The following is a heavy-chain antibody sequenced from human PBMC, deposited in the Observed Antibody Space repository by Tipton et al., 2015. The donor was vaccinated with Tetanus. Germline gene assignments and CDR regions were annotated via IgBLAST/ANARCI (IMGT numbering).Heavy chain of an antibody. CDR3: ARAHCSDGVCNFDF. CDR1: GYIFTNYW. V-gene: IGHV5-51*01. CDR2: IYPGDSDT. J-gene: IGHJ4*02. D-gene: IGHD2-15*01. Sequence: QLVQSGGEVKKPGESLKISCKGSGYIFTNYWIGWVRQKPGKGLEWMGIIYPGDSDTRYSPSFQVQVTISADKSINTAYLQWSSLKASDTSMFYCARAHCSDGVCNFDFWGQGALVTVAS.